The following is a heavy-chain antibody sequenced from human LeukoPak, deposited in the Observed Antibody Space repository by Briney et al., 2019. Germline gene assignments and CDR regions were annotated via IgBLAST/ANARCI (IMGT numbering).Heavy chain of an antibody. CDR1: GGSISSYY. CDR3: ARGGYYGSGNDFRFDP. V-gene: IGHV4-59*01. D-gene: IGHD3-10*01. CDR2: IHYTGST. Sequence: SETLSLTCTVSGGSISSYYWSWIRQSPGKGLECIRYIHYTGSTNYNSSLKSRVTISVETSKNQFSLKLKSVTAADTAVYYCARGGYYGSGNDFRFDPWGQGTLVTVSS. J-gene: IGHJ5*02.